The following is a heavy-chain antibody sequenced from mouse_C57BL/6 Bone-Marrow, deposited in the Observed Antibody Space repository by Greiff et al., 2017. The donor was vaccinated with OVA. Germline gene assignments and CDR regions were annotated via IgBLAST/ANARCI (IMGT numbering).Heavy chain of an antibody. J-gene: IGHJ1*03. Sequence: QVQLQQSGPELVKPGASVKISCKASGYAFSSSWMNWVKQRPGKGLEWIGRIYPGDGDTNYNGKFKGKATLTADKSSSTAYMQLSSLTSEDSAVYFCARWGYGSSYRYFDVWGTGTTVTVSS. V-gene: IGHV1-82*01. CDR2: IYPGDGDT. CDR3: ARWGYGSSYRYFDV. D-gene: IGHD1-1*01. CDR1: GYAFSSSW.